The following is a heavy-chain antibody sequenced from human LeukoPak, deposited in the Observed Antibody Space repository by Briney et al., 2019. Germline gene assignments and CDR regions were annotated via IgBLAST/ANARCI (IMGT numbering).Heavy chain of an antibody. CDR2: IYYSGST. CDR1: GGSISSSSYY. CDR3: ARNSEAAAPYLVGD. J-gene: IGHJ4*02. V-gene: IGHV4-39*07. D-gene: IGHD6-13*01. Sequence: SETLSLTCTVSGGSISSSSYYWGWIRQPPGKGLEWIGSIYYSGSTYYNPSLKSRVTISVDTSKNQFSLKLSSVTAADTAVYYCARNSEAAAPYLVGDWGQGTLVTVSS.